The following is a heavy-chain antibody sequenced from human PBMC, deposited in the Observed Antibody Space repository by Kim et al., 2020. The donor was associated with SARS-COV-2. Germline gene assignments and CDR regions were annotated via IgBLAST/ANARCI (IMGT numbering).Heavy chain of an antibody. CDR2: IYHSGST. CDR1: GYSISSGYY. J-gene: IGHJ5*02. Sequence: SETLSLTCTVSGYSISSGYYWGWIRQPPGKGLEWIGSIYHSGSTYYNPSLKSRVTISVDTSKNQFSLKLSSVTAADTAVYYCARDLLIGPMTHWFDPWG. CDR3: ARDLLIGPMTHWFDP. V-gene: IGHV4-38-2*02.